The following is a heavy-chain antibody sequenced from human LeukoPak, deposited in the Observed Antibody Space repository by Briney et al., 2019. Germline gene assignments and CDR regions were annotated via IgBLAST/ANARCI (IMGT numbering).Heavy chain of an antibody. D-gene: IGHD6-6*01. J-gene: IGHJ3*02. CDR1: GFTFSSYG. V-gene: IGHV3-30*03. Sequence: GGSLRLSCAASGFTFSSYGMHWVRQAPGKGLEWVAVISYDGSNKYYADSVKGRFTISRDNSKYTLYLQMNSLRAEDTAVYYCETRPLGPDAFDIWGQGTMVTVSS. CDR2: ISYDGSNK. CDR3: ETRPLGPDAFDI.